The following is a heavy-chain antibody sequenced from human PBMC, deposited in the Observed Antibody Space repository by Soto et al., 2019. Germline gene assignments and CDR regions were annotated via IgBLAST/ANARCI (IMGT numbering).Heavy chain of an antibody. V-gene: IGHV1-18*01. D-gene: IGHD4-17*01. Sequence: ASVKVSCKASGYTFTSYYICSLRHAPGQGHEWMGWISAYNGNTNYAQKLQGRVTMTTDTSTSTAYMELRSLRSDDTAVYYCARPSYGDYASFDYWGLGTLVTVSS. CDR1: GYTFTSYY. J-gene: IGHJ4*02. CDR3: ARPSYGDYASFDY. CDR2: ISAYNGNT.